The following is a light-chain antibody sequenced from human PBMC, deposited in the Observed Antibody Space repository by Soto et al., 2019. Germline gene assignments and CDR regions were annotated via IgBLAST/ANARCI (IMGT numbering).Light chain of an antibody. CDR3: QQYGSSPPIT. V-gene: IGKV3-20*01. CDR1: QSVSSSY. J-gene: IGKJ5*01. CDR2: DAS. Sequence: ETLWTQSPGTLSLSRGGRATQSCGAIQSVSSSYLGWYQQKPGQAPRLLIYDASIRATGIPDMFSGSGSGTDFSLTISRLEPEDFAVYYCQQYGSSPPITFGQGTRLEIK.